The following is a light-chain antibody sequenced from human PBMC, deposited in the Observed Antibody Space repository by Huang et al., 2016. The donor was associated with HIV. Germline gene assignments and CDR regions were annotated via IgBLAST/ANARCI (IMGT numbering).Light chain of an antibody. CDR3: QQYYSFPLT. V-gene: IGKV1-8*01. CDR1: QDINTY. CDR2: ATS. Sequence: AIRITQSPSSLSASTGDKVSITCRASQDINTYLAWYQQKPGKPPRLLIYATSTFQSGVPSRFSGSGSGTDFTLSITHLQSEDFATYYCQQYYSFPLTFGQGSQVEV. J-gene: IGKJ1*01.